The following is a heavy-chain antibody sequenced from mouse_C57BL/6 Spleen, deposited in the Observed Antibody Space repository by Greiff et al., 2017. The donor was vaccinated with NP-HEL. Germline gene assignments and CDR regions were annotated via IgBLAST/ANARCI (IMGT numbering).Heavy chain of an antibody. V-gene: IGHV1-52*01. CDR2: IDPSDSET. Sequence: QVQLQQPGAELVRPGSSVTLSCTASGYTFTSYWMHWVQQRPIQGLEWIGNIDPSDSETHYNQKFKDKATLTVDKSSSTAYMQLSSLTSEDSAVYYCARSLLYYDYDGYAMDYWGQGTSVTVSS. CDR3: ARSLLYYDYDGYAMDY. D-gene: IGHD2-4*01. J-gene: IGHJ4*01. CDR1: GYTFTSYW.